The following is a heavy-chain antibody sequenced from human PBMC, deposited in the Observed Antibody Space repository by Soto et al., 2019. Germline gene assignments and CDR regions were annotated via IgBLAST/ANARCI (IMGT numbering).Heavy chain of an antibody. CDR1: GGSXSSSSYY. CDR2: IYYSGST. J-gene: IGHJ4*02. CDR3: ARDAYSSSWLDY. D-gene: IGHD6-13*01. V-gene: IGHV4-39*07. Sequence: PSETLSLTCTVSGGSXSSSSYYWGWIRQPPGKGLEWIGSIYYSGSTYYNPSLKSRVTISVDTSKNQFSLKLNSVTAADTAVYHCARDAYSSSWLDYWGQGTLVTVSS.